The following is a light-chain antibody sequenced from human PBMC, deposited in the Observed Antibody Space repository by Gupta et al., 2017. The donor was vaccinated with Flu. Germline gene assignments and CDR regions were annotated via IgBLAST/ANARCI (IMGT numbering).Light chain of an antibody. Sequence: GTLSLSPGERATLSCRASQSVSSNYLAWYQQRPGQAPRLLIYGVSSRATGIPDRISGSGSGTDFSLTISRLEPEDFAVYYCQQDCSSPSTFGQGTKLDIK. CDR2: GVS. V-gene: IGKV3-20*01. CDR1: QSVSSNY. J-gene: IGKJ2*01. CDR3: QQDCSSPST.